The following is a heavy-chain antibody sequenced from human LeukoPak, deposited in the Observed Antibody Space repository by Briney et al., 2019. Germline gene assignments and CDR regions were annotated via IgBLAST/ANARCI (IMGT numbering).Heavy chain of an antibody. J-gene: IGHJ6*03. CDR3: ARGFLGGSSGWYPVEYYYYYYMDV. CDR2: INAGNGNT. D-gene: IGHD6-19*01. CDR1: GYTFTGYY. V-gene: IGHV1-3*03. Sequence: ASVKVSCKASGYTFTGYYMHWVRQAPGQRLEWMGWINAGNGNTKYSQKFQGRVTITRNTSISIAYMELSSLRSEDVAVYYCARGFLGGSSGWYPVEYYYYYYMDVWGKGTTVTVSS.